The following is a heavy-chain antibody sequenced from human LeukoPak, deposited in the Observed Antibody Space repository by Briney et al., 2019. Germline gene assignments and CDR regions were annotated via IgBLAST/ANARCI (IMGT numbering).Heavy chain of an antibody. J-gene: IGHJ4*02. CDR2: MSPNSGNT. Sequence: ASVKVSCKASGYTFTSYNINWVRQATGQGLEWMGWMSPNSGNTGYAQKFQGRVTMTRSTSMSTAYMELSSLRSEDTAVYYCARGPPNWGYDYWGQGTLVTVSS. CDR1: GYTFTSYN. V-gene: IGHV1-8*01. D-gene: IGHD7-27*01. CDR3: ARGPPNWGYDY.